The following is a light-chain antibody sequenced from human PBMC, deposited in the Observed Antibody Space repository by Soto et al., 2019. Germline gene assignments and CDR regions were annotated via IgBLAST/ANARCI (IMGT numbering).Light chain of an antibody. CDR3: QQYNSYLWT. J-gene: IGKJ1*01. CDR1: QSISSW. CDR2: KAS. V-gene: IGKV1-5*03. Sequence: DIQMTQSPSTLSASVGDRVTITCRASQSISSWLAWYQQKPGKAPKLLIYKASSLESGVPSRFSGSGSGTEFTLYISSLQPDDFATYYYQQYNSYLWTCGQGTKVEIK.